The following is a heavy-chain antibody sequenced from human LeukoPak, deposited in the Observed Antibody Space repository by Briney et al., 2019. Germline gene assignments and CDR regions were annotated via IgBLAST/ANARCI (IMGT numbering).Heavy chain of an antibody. V-gene: IGHV3-7*01. CDR3: ARAPVAGPASGMDV. J-gene: IGHJ6*02. CDR2: INQDGDNK. CDR1: GFTFSSHW. Sequence: GGSQRLSCAASGFTFSSHWMSWVRQAPGKGLEWVANINQDGDNKYYVDSVKGRFTISRDNAKNSLHLQMNSLRAEDTAVYYCARAPVAGPASGMDVWGQGTTVTVSS. D-gene: IGHD6-19*01.